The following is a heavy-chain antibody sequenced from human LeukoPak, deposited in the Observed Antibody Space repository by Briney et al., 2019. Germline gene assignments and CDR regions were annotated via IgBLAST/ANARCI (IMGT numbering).Heavy chain of an antibody. J-gene: IGHJ5*02. V-gene: IGHV4-34*01. CDR1: GGSFSGYY. Sequence: LETLSLTCAVYGGSFSGYYWGWIRQPPGKGLEWIGTIYHSGSTYYNSSLKGRVTISVDTSKNQFSLKFNSVTAADTAVYYCARVGIVLVTGSNWVDPRGQGTLVTVSS. CDR3: ARVGIVLVTGSNWVDP. CDR2: IYHSGST. D-gene: IGHD3-22*01.